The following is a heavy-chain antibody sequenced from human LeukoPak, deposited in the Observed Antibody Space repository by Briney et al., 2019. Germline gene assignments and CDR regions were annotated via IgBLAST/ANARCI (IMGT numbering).Heavy chain of an antibody. D-gene: IGHD5-18*01. CDR3: ARPSPYGYGAFDI. J-gene: IGHJ3*02. Sequence: GESLKIPCKGSGYSFTSYWIGWVRQMPGKGLEWMGIIYPGDSDTRYSPSFQGQVTISADKSISTAYLQWSSLKASDTAMYYRARPSPYGYGAFDIWGQGTMVTVSS. CDR1: GYSFTSYW. V-gene: IGHV5-51*01. CDR2: IYPGDSDT.